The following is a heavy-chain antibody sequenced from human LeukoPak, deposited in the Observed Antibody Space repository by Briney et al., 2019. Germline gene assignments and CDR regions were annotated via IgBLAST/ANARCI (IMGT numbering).Heavy chain of an antibody. CDR1: DFTLRSYA. J-gene: IGHJ4*02. CDR3: AKESPHFDY. V-gene: IGHV3-23*01. Sequence: GGSLRLSCAVSDFTLRSYAMSWVRQAPGKGLEWVSSISAVTYYADSVKGRFTISRDNPKNTLNLQMNSLRAEGTAVYYCAKESPHFDYWGQGTLVTVSS. CDR2: ISAVT.